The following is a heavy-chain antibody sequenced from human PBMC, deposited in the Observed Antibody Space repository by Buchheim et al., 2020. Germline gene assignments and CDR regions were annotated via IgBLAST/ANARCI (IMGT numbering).Heavy chain of an antibody. CDR2: INHSGST. CDR1: GGSFSGYY. CDR3: ARSDFWSGYYSYFDY. J-gene: IGHJ4*02. Sequence: QVQLQQWGAGLLKPSETLSLTCAVYGGSFSGYYWSWIRQPPGKGLEWIGEINHSGSTNYNPSLKSRVTISVDTSKNQFSRKLSSVTAADTAVYYCARSDFWSGYYSYFDYWGQGTL. V-gene: IGHV4-34*01. D-gene: IGHD3-3*01.